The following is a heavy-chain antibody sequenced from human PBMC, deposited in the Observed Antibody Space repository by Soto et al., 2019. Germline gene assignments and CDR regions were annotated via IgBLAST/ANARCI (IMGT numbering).Heavy chain of an antibody. D-gene: IGHD6-19*01. Sequence: GGSLRLSCKASGYTFTSYGISWVRQAPGQGLEWMGWISAYNGNTNYAQKLQGRVTMTTDTSTSTAYMELRSLRSDDTAVYYCARDLAPSSGWTTAYWGQGTLVPGSS. CDR1: GYTFTSYG. CDR3: ARDLAPSSGWTTAY. V-gene: IGHV1-18*01. J-gene: IGHJ4*02. CDR2: ISAYNGNT.